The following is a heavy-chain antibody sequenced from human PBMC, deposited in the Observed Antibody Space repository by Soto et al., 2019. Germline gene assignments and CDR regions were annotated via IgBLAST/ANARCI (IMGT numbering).Heavy chain of an antibody. D-gene: IGHD2-15*01. CDR1: GGSISSGGYY. CDR2: IYYSGST. CDR3: ARVSGAYCSGGSCYSYFDY. V-gene: IGHV4-31*03. Sequence: QVQLQESGPGLVKPSQTLSLTCTVSGGSISSGGYYWSWIRQHPGKGLEWIGYIYYSGSTYYNPSLKSRVTISVDTSKNHYPLKLSSVTAADTAVYYCARVSGAYCSGGSCYSYFDYWGQGTLVTVSS. J-gene: IGHJ4*02.